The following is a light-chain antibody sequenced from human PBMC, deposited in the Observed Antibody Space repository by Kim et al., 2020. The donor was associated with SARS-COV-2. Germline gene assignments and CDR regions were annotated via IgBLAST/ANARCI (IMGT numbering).Light chain of an antibody. Sequence: DIQMTQSPSSLSASVGDRVTITCRATQGISSRLAWYQHKPEKAPKSLIYGVSTLQSGVPSRFSGSGSGTHFTLTISNLQPEDFVTYYCQQYETFPLTFGGGTKVDIK. J-gene: IGKJ4*01. CDR2: GVS. CDR3: QQYETFPLT. V-gene: IGKV1D-16*01. CDR1: QGISSR.